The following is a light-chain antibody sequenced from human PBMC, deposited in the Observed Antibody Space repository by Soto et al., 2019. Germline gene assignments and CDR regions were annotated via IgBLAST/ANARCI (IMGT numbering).Light chain of an antibody. Sequence: QSVVTQPRSVSGSPGQSITISCTGSTSDVGAYSFASWYQQHPGAAPKLLIHDVNKRPPGVPDRFSASKSGNTASLTISGLKVEDEADYYCCSSGGSPTYVFGTGTKLTVL. J-gene: IGLJ1*01. CDR1: TSDVGAYSF. CDR3: CSSGGSPTYV. V-gene: IGLV2-11*01. CDR2: DVN.